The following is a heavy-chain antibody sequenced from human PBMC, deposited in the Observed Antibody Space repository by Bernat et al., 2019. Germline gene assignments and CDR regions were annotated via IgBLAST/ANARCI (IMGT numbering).Heavy chain of an antibody. CDR1: GNSFTSYW. CDR3: ARPASPFQYYYGMDV. Sequence: EVQLVQSGAEVKKPGESLKISCKDSGNSFTSYWIGWVRQMPGKGLEWMGIIYPGDSDTRYSPSLQGQVTISADKSISTAYLQWSSLKASDTAMYYCARPASPFQYYYGMDVWGQGTTVTVSS. J-gene: IGHJ6*02. V-gene: IGHV5-51*01. D-gene: IGHD2/OR15-2a*01. CDR2: IYPGDSDT.